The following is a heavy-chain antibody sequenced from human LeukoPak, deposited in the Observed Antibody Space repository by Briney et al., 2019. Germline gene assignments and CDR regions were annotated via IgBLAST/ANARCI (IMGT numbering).Heavy chain of an antibody. V-gene: IGHV4-34*01. CDR3: ARSVGYFDWLPRFDY. Sequence: SETLSLTCAVYGGSFSGYYWSWIRQPPGKGLEWIGEINHGGSTNYNPSLKSRVTISVDTSKNQFSLKLSSVTAADTAVYYCARSVGYFDWLPRFDYWGQGTLVTVSS. CDR2: INHGGST. J-gene: IGHJ4*02. CDR1: GGSFSGYY. D-gene: IGHD3-9*01.